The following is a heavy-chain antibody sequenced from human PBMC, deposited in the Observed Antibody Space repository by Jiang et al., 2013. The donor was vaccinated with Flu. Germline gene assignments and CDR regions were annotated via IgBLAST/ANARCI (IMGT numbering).Heavy chain of an antibody. CDR2: IYYSGST. CDR1: GGSISSVGYY. D-gene: IGHD3-16*01. V-gene: IGHV4-31*03. J-gene: IGHJ3*02. Sequence: VKPSQTLSLTCTVSGGSISSVGYYWSWIRQHPGKGLEWIGYIYYSGSTYYNPSLKSRVTISEDTSKNQFSLKLSSVTAADTALYYCARGLDDYVSRTPDGFDIWGQGTMVIVSS. CDR3: ARGLDDYVSRTPDGFDI.